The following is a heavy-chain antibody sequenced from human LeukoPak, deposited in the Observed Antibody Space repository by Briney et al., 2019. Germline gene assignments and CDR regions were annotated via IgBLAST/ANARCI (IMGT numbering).Heavy chain of an antibody. CDR2: INPNSGGT. D-gene: IGHD3-10*01. CDR1: GYTFTGYY. V-gene: IGHV1-2*02. CDR3: ARDTSWVTMVRGVKDY. J-gene: IGHJ4*02. Sequence: ASVKVSCKASGYTFTGYYMHWVRQAPGQGLEWMGWINPNSGGTNYAQKFQGRVTMTRDTSISTAYMELSRLRSDDTAVYYCARDTSWVTMVRGVKDYWGQGTLVTVSS.